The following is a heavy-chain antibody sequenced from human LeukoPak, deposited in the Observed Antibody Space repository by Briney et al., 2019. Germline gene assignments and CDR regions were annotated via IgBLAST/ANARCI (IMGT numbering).Heavy chain of an antibody. CDR1: GGSISSGGFY. CDR2: IFYSGST. CDR3: ARAGSGYDILTGYYLAEGNWFAP. V-gene: IGHV4-31*03. D-gene: IGHD3-9*01. J-gene: IGHJ5*02. Sequence: SETLSLTCTVSGGSISSGGFYWSWIRQHPGKGLEWIGYIFYSGSTYYNPSLKSRVTISVDTSKNQFSLKLSSVTAADTAVYYCARAGSGYDILTGYYLAEGNWFAPWGQGPLVPVPS.